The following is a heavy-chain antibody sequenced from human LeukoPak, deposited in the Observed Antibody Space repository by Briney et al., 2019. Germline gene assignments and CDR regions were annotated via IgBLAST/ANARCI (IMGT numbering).Heavy chain of an antibody. CDR2: ISTSGST. J-gene: IGHJ4*02. V-gene: IGHV4-4*07. Sequence: PSETLSLTCTVSGGSISSYYWSWIRQPAGKGLEWIGHISTSGSTNYNPSLKSRVTMSVDTSKNQFSLKLTSVTAADTAVYYCARDLTFDILTGYYISPFDCWGRGTLVTVSS. D-gene: IGHD3-9*01. CDR1: GGSISSYY. CDR3: ARDLTFDILTGYYISPFDC.